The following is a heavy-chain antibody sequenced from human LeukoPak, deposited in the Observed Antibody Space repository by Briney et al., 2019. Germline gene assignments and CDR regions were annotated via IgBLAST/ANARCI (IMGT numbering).Heavy chain of an antibody. CDR1: GFTFSSYA. CDR3: ARGQGGDYDGAFDI. J-gene: IGHJ3*02. V-gene: IGHV3-53*01. Sequence: GGSLRLSCAASGFTFSSYAMSWVRQAPGKGLEWVSVIYSGGSTYYADSVKGRFTISRDNSKNTLYLQMNSLRAEDTAVYYCARGQGGDYDGAFDIWGQGTMVTVSS. D-gene: IGHD4-17*01. CDR2: IYSGGST.